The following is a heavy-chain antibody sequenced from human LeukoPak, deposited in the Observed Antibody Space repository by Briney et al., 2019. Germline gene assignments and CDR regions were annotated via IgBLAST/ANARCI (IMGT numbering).Heavy chain of an antibody. V-gene: IGHV3-53*01. CDR3: AKGAGTAFDY. J-gene: IGHJ4*02. CDR2: IYSGDNT. Sequence: GGSLRLSCAASGFTVTSNYMSWVRQAPGTGLEGVSVIYSGDNTYYVDSVKGRFTISRDNFKNTLHVQMSSLRAEDTDVFYCAKGAGTAFDYWGQGTLVTVSS. D-gene: IGHD1/OR15-1a*01. CDR1: GFTVTSNY.